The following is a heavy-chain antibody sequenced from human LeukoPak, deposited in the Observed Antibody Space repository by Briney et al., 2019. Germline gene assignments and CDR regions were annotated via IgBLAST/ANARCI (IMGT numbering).Heavy chain of an antibody. V-gene: IGHV4-39*07. D-gene: IGHD5-24*01. CDR3: ARVRGRDGYFDY. J-gene: IGHJ4*02. Sequence: SETLSLTCTVSGASIAASRSYGVWIRQAPGQGLQWIGSVDYTGVTYYNPALQSRVTISVDTSRNTFSLGLSSVTAADTAVYYCARVRGRDGYFDYWGQGALVTVS. CDR2: VDYTGVT. CDR1: GASIAASRSY.